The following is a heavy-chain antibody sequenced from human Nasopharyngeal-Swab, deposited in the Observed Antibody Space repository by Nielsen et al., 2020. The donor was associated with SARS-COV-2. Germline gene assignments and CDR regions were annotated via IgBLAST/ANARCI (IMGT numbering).Heavy chain of an antibody. CDR2: IYHSGST. CDR3: ARRYGGWTGSYYYYMDV. D-gene: IGHD3/OR15-3a*01. J-gene: IGHJ6*03. Sequence: SETLSLTCAVSGYSISSGYYWGWIRQPPGKGPEWIGSIYHSGSTYYNPSLKSRVTISVDTSKNQFSLKLSSVTAADTAVYYCARRYGGWTGSYYYYMDVWGKGTTVTVSS. V-gene: IGHV4-38-2*01. CDR1: GYSISSGYY.